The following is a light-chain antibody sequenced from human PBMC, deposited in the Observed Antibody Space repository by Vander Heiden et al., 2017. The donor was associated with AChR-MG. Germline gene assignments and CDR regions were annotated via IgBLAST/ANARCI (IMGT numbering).Light chain of an antibody. V-gene: IGKV1-33*01. CDR3: QQYYNLPPNT. CDR1: QDISNY. J-gene: IGKJ4*01. CDR2: DAS. Sequence: DIQMTQSPSPLSASVGDRVTITCQASQDISNYLNWYQQKPGKAPKLLIYDASNLETGVPSRFSGSGYGTDFTFTISSRQPEDIAPYYCQQYYNLPPNTFGGGTKVEIK.